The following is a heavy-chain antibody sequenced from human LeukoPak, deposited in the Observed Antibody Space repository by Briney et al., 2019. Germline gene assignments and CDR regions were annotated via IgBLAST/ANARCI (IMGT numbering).Heavy chain of an antibody. J-gene: IGHJ5*02. V-gene: IGHV3-15*01. CDR3: TTLTMVRGVISRDWFDP. CDR1: GFTFSNAY. D-gene: IGHD3-10*01. Sequence: GRSLRLSCAASGFTFSNAYMSWVRQAPGKGLEWVGRIKSKTEGGTTDYAAPVKGRFTISRDDSKNTLYLQMNSLKTEDTAVYYCTTLTMVRGVISRDWFDPWGQGTLVTVSS. CDR2: IKSKTEGGTT.